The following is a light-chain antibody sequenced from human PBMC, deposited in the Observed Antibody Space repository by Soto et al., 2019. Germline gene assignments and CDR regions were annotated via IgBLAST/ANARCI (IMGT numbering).Light chain of an antibody. CDR2: EVT. CDR3: NSYTTTSTYV. CDR1: SSDDGGYNY. Sequence: QSALTQPASVSGSPGQSITISCTGTSSDDGGYNYVSWYQHHPGEAPKLMIFEVTKRPSGVSNRFSGSKSGNTASLTISGLQAEDEADYFCNSYTTTSTYVFGSGTKADRP. V-gene: IGLV2-14*01. J-gene: IGLJ1*01.